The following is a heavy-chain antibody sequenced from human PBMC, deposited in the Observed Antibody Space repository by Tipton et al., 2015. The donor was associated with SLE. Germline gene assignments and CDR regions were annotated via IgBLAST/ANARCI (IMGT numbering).Heavy chain of an antibody. CDR1: GGSISSSSYY. CDR3: ARGGGLTTVTTYAFDI. D-gene: IGHD4-17*01. J-gene: IGHJ3*02. V-gene: IGHV4-39*07. Sequence: TLSLTCTVSGGSISSSSYYWGWIRQPPGKGLEWIGGIYYSGSTNYNPSLKSRVTISVDTSKNQFSLKLSSVTAADTAVYYCARGGGLTTVTTYAFDIWGQGTMVTVSS. CDR2: IYYSGST.